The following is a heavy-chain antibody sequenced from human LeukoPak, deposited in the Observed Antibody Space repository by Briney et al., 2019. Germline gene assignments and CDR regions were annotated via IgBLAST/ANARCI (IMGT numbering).Heavy chain of an antibody. CDR2: IYYSGST. D-gene: IGHD1-26*01. CDR3: AREGSSGSYWTFDY. Sequence: SETLSLTCTVSGGSISSGDHYWRWIRQPPGKGLEWIGYIYYSGSTYYNPSLKSRVTISVDTSKNQFSLKLSSVTAADTAVYYCAREGSSGSYWTFDYWGQGTLVTVSS. CDR1: GGSISSGDHY. V-gene: IGHV4-30-4*08. J-gene: IGHJ4*02.